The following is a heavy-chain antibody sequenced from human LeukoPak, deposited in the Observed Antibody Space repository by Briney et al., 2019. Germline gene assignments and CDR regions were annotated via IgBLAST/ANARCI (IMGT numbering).Heavy chain of an antibody. J-gene: IGHJ4*02. D-gene: IGHD3-10*01. CDR3: ASLHYEFGEHFDY. CDR2: ISYDGSNK. Sequence: GGSLRLSCAASGFTFSSYAMHWVRQAPGRGLEWVAVISYDGSNKYYADSVKGRFTISRDNSKNTLYLQMNSLRAEDTAVYYCASLHYEFGEHFDYWGQGTLVTVSS. CDR1: GFTFSSYA. V-gene: IGHV3-30-3*01.